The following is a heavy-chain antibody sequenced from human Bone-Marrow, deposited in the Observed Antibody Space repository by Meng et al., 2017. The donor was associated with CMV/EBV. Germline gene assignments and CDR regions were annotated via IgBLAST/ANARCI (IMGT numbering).Heavy chain of an antibody. V-gene: IGHV1-2*02. D-gene: IGHD6-6*01. J-gene: IGHJ6*02. CDR2: INPNSGGT. CDR1: GYTFTGYY. Sequence: ASVKVSCKASGYTFTGYYMHWVRQAPGQGLEWMGWINPNSGGTNYAQKFQGRVTMTRDTSISTAYMELSRLRSDDTAVYYCARGQGSSSATYGMDVWGQGTTVTVSS. CDR3: ARGQGSSSATYGMDV.